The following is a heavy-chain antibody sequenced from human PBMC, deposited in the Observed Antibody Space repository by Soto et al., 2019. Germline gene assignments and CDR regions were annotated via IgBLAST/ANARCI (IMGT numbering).Heavy chain of an antibody. Sequence: QLVESGGGLVQPGGSLRLSCAASGFTFSSYWMSWVRQAPGKGLEWVANIKQDGSEKYYVDSVKGRFTISRDNAKNSLYLEMNSLRAEDTAVYYCARDDALRFSGVWGKGTTVTVSS. D-gene: IGHD3-3*01. CDR1: GFTFSSYW. J-gene: IGHJ6*04. V-gene: IGHV3-7*01. CDR2: IKQDGSEK. CDR3: ARDDALRFSGV.